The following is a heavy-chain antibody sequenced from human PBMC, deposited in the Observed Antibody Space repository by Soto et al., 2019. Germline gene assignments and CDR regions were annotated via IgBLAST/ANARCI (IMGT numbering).Heavy chain of an antibody. CDR3: ARDPEMATITGYFDY. Sequence: QVQLVESGGGVDQPGRSLRLSCAASGFTFSSYAMHWVRQAPGKGLEWVAVISYDGSNKYYADSVKGRFTISRDNSKNTLYLQMNSLRAEDTAVYYCARDPEMATITGYFDYWGQGTLVTVSS. J-gene: IGHJ4*02. V-gene: IGHV3-30-3*01. CDR2: ISYDGSNK. CDR1: GFTFSSYA. D-gene: IGHD5-12*01.